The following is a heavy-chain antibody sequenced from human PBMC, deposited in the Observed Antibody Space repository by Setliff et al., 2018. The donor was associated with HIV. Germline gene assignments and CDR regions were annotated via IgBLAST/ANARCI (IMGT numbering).Heavy chain of an antibody. V-gene: IGHV4-39*07. Sequence: SETLSLTCTVSGGSISSSSYYWGWIRQPPGKGLEWIGSIYYTGSTNYNPSLKSRVTMSVDTSKIQFSLKLTSMTTADTAVYYCARVGANYGGPDYWGQGTLVTVSS. CDR3: ARVGANYGGPDY. CDR2: IYYTGST. D-gene: IGHD4-17*01. J-gene: IGHJ4*02. CDR1: GGSISSSSYY.